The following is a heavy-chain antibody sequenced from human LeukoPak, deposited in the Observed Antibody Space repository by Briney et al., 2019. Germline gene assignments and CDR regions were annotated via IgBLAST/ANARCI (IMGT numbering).Heavy chain of an antibody. Sequence: GGSLRLSCAASGFSFSDYYMSWIRQAPGKGLEWVSYISSSGSTIYYADSVKGRFTISRDNAKNSLYLQMNSLRAEDTAVYYCTSSLLVFDWFDAWGQGTLVTVSS. CDR1: GFSFSDYY. J-gene: IGHJ5*02. D-gene: IGHD2-15*01. CDR3: TSSLLVFDWFDA. V-gene: IGHV3-11*01. CDR2: ISSSGSTI.